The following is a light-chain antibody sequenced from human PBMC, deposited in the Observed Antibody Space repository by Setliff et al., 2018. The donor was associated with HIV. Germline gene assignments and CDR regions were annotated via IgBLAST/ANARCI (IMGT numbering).Light chain of an antibody. J-gene: IGLJ1*01. V-gene: IGLV2-23*01. Sequence: QAVLTQPASVSGSPGQSITISCTGTSSEIGRYNRVSWYQQYPGKAPKLMIYQATKRPSGVSNRFSGSKSGNTASLTISGLQAEDEADYYCCSNTGSNTYVFGSGTKVT. CDR3: CSNTGSNTYV. CDR2: QAT. CDR1: SSEIGRYNR.